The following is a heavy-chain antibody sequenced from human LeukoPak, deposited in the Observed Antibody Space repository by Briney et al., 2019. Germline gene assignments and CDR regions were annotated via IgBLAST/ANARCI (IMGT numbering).Heavy chain of an antibody. CDR3: AKIHGSGSYYRPNFDY. J-gene: IGHJ4*02. V-gene: IGHV3-23*01. D-gene: IGHD3-10*01. CDR1: GFTFSSYA. Sequence: GGSLRLSCAASGFTFSSYAMSWVRQAPGKGLEWVSAIGTSDSSTYYADSVKGRFTISRDNSKNTLYLQMNSLRAEDTAVYYCAKIHGSGSYYRPNFDYWGQGTLVTVSS. CDR2: IGTSDSST.